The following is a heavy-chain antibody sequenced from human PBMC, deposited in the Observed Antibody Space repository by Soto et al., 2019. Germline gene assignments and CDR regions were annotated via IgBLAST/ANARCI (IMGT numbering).Heavy chain of an antibody. Sequence: ASVKVSCKASGYSFTSYNMQWVRQAPGQGLEWMGVINPFGGSTGYAQKFQGRVTMTTDTSANIVYMALSGLRSEDTAVYYCARVESCGGDCYYYQHWGQGTLGT. V-gene: IGHV1-46*01. J-gene: IGHJ1*01. CDR2: INPFGGST. CDR1: GYSFTSYN. D-gene: IGHD2-21*02. CDR3: ARVESCGGDCYYYQH.